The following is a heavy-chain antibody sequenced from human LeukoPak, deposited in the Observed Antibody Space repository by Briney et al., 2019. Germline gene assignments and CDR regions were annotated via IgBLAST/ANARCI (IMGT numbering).Heavy chain of an antibody. V-gene: IGHV1-18*04. Sequence: GASVKVSCKASGHTFTSYGISWVRQAPGQGLEWMGWISAYNGNTNYAQKLQGRVTMTTDTSTSTAYMELRSLRSDDAAVYYWAVVVVAASTNWFDPWGQGTLVTVSS. CDR3: AVVVVAASTNWFDP. D-gene: IGHD2-15*01. J-gene: IGHJ5*02. CDR2: ISAYNGNT. CDR1: GHTFTSYG.